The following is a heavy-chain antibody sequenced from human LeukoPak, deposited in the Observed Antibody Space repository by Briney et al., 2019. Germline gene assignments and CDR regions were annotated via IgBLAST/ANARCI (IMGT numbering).Heavy chain of an antibody. V-gene: IGHV4-59*01. CDR1: GGSISSYY. Sequence: SETLSLTCTVSGGSISSYYWSWIRQPPGRGLEWLGYIYYSGSTNYNPSLKSRVTISVDTSKNQFSLKLSSVTAADTAVYYCARSPGYYYGMDVWGQGTTVTVSS. CDR2: IYYSGST. CDR3: ARSPGYYYGMDV. J-gene: IGHJ6*02.